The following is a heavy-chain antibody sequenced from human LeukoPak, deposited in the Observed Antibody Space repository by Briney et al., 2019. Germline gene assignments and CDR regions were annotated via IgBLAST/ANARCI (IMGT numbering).Heavy chain of an antibody. Sequence: GESLKISCKGSGYSFTSYWIGRVRQMPGKGLEWMGIIYPGDSDTRYSPSFQGQVTISADKFLMTAYLQWGSLKASDTAMYYCARLGASGVDVWGQGTTVTVSS. CDR2: IYPGDSDT. D-gene: IGHD1-26*01. CDR3: ARLGASGVDV. J-gene: IGHJ6*02. V-gene: IGHV5-51*01. CDR1: GYSFTSYW.